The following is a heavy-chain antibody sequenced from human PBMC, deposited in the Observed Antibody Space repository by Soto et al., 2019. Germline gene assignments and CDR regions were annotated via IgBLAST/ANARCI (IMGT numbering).Heavy chain of an antibody. J-gene: IGHJ4*02. D-gene: IGHD6-19*01. V-gene: IGHV5-51*01. CDR2: IYPGDSDT. Sequence: GASLKISCKGSGYSFSSDWIGWVRQMPGKGLEWIGIIYPGDSDTRYSPSFQGQVTIAADKSINTAYLQWRSLKASDTAMYFCARFDSSGLYYFDFWGQGPLGTVSS. CDR1: GYSFSSDW. CDR3: ARFDSSGLYYFDF.